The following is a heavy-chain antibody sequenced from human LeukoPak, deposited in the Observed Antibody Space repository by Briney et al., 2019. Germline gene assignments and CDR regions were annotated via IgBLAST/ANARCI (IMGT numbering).Heavy chain of an antibody. Sequence: LKPSETLSLTCAVYGASFSGYYWSWIRQPPGKGLEWIGEINHSGSTNYNPSLKSRVTISVDTSKNQFSLKLSSVTAADTAVYYCASRGGITIFGVVTLDAFDIWGQGTMVTVSS. J-gene: IGHJ3*02. CDR3: ASRGGITIFGVVTLDAFDI. CDR2: INHSGST. D-gene: IGHD3-3*01. V-gene: IGHV4-34*01. CDR1: GASFSGYY.